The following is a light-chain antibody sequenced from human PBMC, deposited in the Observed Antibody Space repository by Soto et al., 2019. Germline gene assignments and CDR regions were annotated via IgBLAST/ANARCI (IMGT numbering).Light chain of an antibody. J-gene: IGKJ2*03. CDR2: EAS. CDR3: QQRSYCPPFS. CDR1: QSINNY. Sequence: EIVLTQSPATLSLSPGERATLSCRANQSINNYLAWFQQKPGQAPRLLIYEASTRAAGIPARFSGSGSGTDFTPTISSLEPEDFVGYYCQQRSYCPPFSFGQGTKLEMK. V-gene: IGKV3-11*01.